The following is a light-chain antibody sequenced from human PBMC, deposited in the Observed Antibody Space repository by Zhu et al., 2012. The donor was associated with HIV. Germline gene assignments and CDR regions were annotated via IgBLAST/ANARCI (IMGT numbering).Light chain of an antibody. CDR3: QQRGNWPVT. V-gene: IGKV3-11*01. CDR1: RTIDSY. J-gene: IGKJ3*01. CDR2: DAD. Sequence: EVMLTQSPATLSLSPGDRATLSCRASRTIDSYLAWYQQKPGQAPRLLIYDADHRATGVPGRFSGSGSGTDFTLTSSSLEPEDFAVYYCQQRGNWPVTFGPGTTVEIK.